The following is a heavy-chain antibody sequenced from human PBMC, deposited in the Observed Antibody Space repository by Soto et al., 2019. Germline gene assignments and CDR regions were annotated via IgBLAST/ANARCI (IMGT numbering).Heavy chain of an antibody. D-gene: IGHD3-22*01. V-gene: IGHV3-33*01. CDR3: ARGRRRDYYDSSGYYNLIDY. Sequence: PGGSLRLSCAASGFPFSSYGMHWVRQAPGKGLEWVAVIWYDGSNKYYADSVKGRFTISRDNSKNTLYLQMNSLRAEDTAVYYCARGRRRDYYDSSGYYNLIDYWGQGTLVTV. CDR1: GFPFSSYG. J-gene: IGHJ4*02. CDR2: IWYDGSNK.